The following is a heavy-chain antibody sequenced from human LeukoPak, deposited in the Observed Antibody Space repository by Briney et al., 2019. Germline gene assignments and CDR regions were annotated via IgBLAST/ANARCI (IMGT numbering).Heavy chain of an antibody. J-gene: IGHJ5*02. D-gene: IGHD2-15*01. Sequence: ASVKVSCKASGYTFTGYYMHWVRQAPGQGLEWMGWINPNSGGTNYAQKFQGRVTMTRDTSISTAYMELSRLRSDDTAVYYCARGGYCSGGSCSGDWFDPWGQGTLVTVSS. CDR1: GYTFTGYY. CDR2: INPNSGGT. V-gene: IGHV1-2*02. CDR3: ARGGYCSGGSCSGDWFDP.